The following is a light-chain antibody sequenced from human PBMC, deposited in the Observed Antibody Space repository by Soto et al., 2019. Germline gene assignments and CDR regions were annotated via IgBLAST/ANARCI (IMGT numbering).Light chain of an antibody. J-gene: IGLJ1*01. CDR2: RNN. Sequence: QAVVTQPPSASGTPRQRVTISCSGSSSNIGSNYVYWYKQLPGTAPQLLIYRNNERPSGLPDRFSGSKSGTSASLAISGLRSEDEADYYCAAWDDSLSGPGVFGTGTKVTVL. V-gene: IGLV1-47*01. CDR3: AAWDDSLSGPGV. CDR1: SSNIGSNY.